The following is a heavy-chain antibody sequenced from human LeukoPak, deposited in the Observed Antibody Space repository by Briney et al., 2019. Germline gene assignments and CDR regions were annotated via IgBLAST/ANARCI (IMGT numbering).Heavy chain of an antibody. Sequence: YSVKVSCKASRGTFSSYAISWVRQAPGQGREWMGRIIPIFGTANYAQKFQGRVTITTDETTSTAYMELSSLRSEDTAVYYCVSGYPPAISPRYFDYWGQGTLVTVSS. J-gene: IGHJ4*02. CDR2: IIPIFGTA. V-gene: IGHV1-69*05. CDR3: VSGYPPAISPRYFDY. CDR1: RGTFSSYA. D-gene: IGHD2-2*01.